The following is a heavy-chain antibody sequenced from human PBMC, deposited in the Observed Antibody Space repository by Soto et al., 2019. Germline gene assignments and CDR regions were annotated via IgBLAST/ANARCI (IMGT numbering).Heavy chain of an antibody. CDR1: GYTFTGHY. V-gene: IGHV1-2*02. CDR3: GRGRSGQIVVFY. Sequence: ASVKVSCKASGYTFTGHYIHWVRQAPEQGPEWMGEIGPESGATRYAQKFQGGVTMTRDMSITTVYMELNNLSPDDTAVYYCGRGRSGQIVVFYWGQGTPVTVSS. J-gene: IGHJ4*02. CDR2: IGPESGAT. D-gene: IGHD5-12*01.